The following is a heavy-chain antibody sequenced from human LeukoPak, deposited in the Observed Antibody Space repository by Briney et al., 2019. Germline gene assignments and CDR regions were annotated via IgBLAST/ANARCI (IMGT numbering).Heavy chain of an antibody. CDR3: AISPYRYCSSTSCRSIPWFDP. V-gene: IGHV1-24*01. CDR1: GYTLTELS. D-gene: IGHD2-2*01. J-gene: IGHJ5*02. CDR2: FDPEDGET. Sequence: ASVTVSCKVSGYTLTELSMHWVRQAPGKGLEWMGGFDPEDGETIYAQKFQGRVTMIEDTSTDTAYMELSSLRSEDTAVYYCAISPYRYCSSTSCRSIPWFDPWGQGTLVTVSS.